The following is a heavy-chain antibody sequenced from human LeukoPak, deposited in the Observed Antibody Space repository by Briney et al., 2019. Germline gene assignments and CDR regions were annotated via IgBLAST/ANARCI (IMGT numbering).Heavy chain of an antibody. V-gene: IGHV3-43D*03. J-gene: IGHJ4*02. CDR3: AKDSQWPAPFDY. CDR2: ISWDGGST. CDR1: GFTFDDYA. Sequence: GGSLRLSCAASGFTFDDYAMHWVRQVPGKGLEWVSFISWDGGSTYYADSVKGRFTISRDNSKNSLYLQMNSLRAEDTAVYYCAKDSQWPAPFDYWGQGTLVTVSS. D-gene: IGHD6-19*01.